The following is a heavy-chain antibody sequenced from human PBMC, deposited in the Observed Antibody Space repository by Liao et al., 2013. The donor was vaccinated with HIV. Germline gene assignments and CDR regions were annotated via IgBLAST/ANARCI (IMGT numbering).Heavy chain of an antibody. CDR1: GGSVSSDNYY. V-gene: IGHV4-39*07. D-gene: IGHD7-27*01. Sequence: QLRLQESGPGLVKPSETLSLTCTVSGGSVSSDNYYWAWIRQPPGKGRGVDWDVFIYNGRTYYNPSLKSRVTISVDTSKNHFSLKLSSVTATDTAFYYCARDNDWGSYVFDIWGQGTIVTVSS. J-gene: IGHJ3*02. CDR3: ARDNDWGSYVFDI. CDR2: FIYNGRT.